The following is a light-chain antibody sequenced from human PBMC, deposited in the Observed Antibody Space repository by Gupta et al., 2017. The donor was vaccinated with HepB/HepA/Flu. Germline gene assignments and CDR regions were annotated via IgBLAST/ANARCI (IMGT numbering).Light chain of an antibody. CDR3: SSYTSSSPFYV. CDR2: DVS. CDR1: SSDVGGYNY. Sequence: QSALTQPDSECGSPGQPDPISCTGTSSDVGGYNYVSWYQKHPGKAPKLMIYDVSNRHSGVSNRFSGSKPDNSASLTISGLQADDEADYCCSSYTSSSPFYVFGTGTKVTVL. J-gene: IGLJ1*01. V-gene: IGLV2-14*03.